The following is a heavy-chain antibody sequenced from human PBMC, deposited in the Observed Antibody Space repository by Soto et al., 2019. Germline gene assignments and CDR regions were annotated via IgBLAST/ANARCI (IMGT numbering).Heavy chain of an antibody. D-gene: IGHD3-10*01. CDR1: GFTFSRYS. CDR2: MSNDGTFI. V-gene: IGHV3-30-3*01. CDR3: ARDIFETEGGSRRLFQY. J-gene: IGHJ1*01. Sequence: QVQLVESGGGVVQPGNSLRLSCAASGFTFSRYSMHWVRQAPGNGLEWVAGMSNDGTFIYYADSVRGRFTISRDNSKNTLYLQMDSLRADDTTIYYCARDIFETEGGSRRLFQYWGHGTLVTVSS.